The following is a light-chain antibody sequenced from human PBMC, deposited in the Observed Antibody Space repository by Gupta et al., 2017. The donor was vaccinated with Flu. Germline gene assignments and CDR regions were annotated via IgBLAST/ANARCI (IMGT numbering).Light chain of an antibody. J-gene: IGKJ4*01. Sequence: PAFLSASIGDRVTITCRASQDISSYLAWYQKKPEKAPELLIYTASTLQSGVPSRFSGSGSGTEFTLTISSLQPEDFATYYCQQLHSYPLTFGGGTKVEIK. CDR1: QDISSY. CDR3: QQLHSYPLT. V-gene: IGKV1-9*01. CDR2: TAS.